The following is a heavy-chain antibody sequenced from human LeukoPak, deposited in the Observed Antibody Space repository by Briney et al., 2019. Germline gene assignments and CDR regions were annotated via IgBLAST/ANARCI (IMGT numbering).Heavy chain of an antibody. V-gene: IGHV3-23*01. D-gene: IGHD3-22*01. CDR2: ITGSGAST. CDR3: AKRDSSGSFYFDH. Sequence: PGGSLRLSCAASGFTFSSYGMGWVRQAPGTGLGWVSAITGSGASTFYADSVKGRFTISRDNSKDTLYLQMNSLRAEDTAVYYCAKRDSSGSFYFDHWGQGTLVTVSS. CDR1: GFTFSSYG. J-gene: IGHJ4*02.